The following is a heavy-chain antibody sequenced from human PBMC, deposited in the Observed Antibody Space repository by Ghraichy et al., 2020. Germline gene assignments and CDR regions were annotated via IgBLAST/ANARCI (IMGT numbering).Heavy chain of an antibody. V-gene: IGHV3-64*01. J-gene: IGHJ4*02. Sequence: GGSLRLSCAASGFTFSSYAMHWVRQAPGKGLEYVSAISSNGGSTYYANSVKGRFTISRDNSKNTLYLQMGSLRAEDMAVYYCARDTDDSSGTGGYWGQGTLVTVSS. D-gene: IGHD3-22*01. CDR2: ISSNGGST. CDR3: ARDTDDSSGTGGY. CDR1: GFTFSSYA.